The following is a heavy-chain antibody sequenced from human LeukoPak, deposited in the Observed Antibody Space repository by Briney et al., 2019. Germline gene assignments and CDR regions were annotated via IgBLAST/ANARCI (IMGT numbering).Heavy chain of an antibody. V-gene: IGHV1-2*02. CDR3: AXXXXXXXXIWQSAFDI. J-gene: IGHJ3*02. CDR2: INPNSGGT. D-gene: IGHD6-19*01. CDR1: GYTFTGYY. Sequence: ASVKVSCKASGYTFTGYYMHWVRQAPGQGLEWMGWINPNSGGTNYAQKFQGRVTMTRDTSISTAYMELSRLRSDDPAVYYCAXXXXXXXXIWQSAFDIWGQGTMVTVSS.